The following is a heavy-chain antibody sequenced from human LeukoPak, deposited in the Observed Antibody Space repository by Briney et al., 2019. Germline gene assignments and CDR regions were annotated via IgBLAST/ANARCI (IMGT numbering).Heavy chain of an antibody. J-gene: IGHJ4*02. Sequence: SETLSLTCTVSGGSISSGDYYWSWIRQPPGKGLEWIGYIYYSGSTYYNPSLKSRVTISVDTSKNQFSLKLSSVTAADTAVYYCATVSSYSNYASDYWGQGTLVTVSS. CDR3: ATVSSYSNYASDY. CDR1: GGSISSGDYY. CDR2: IYYSGST. D-gene: IGHD4-11*01. V-gene: IGHV4-30-4*01.